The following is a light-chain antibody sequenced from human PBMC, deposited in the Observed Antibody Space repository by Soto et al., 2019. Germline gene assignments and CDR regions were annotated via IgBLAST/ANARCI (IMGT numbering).Light chain of an antibody. Sequence: DIQMTQSPSTLSASVGDRVTITCRASQSISSWLAWYQQKPGKAPKLLIYKASSLESGVPSRFSGSGSGTEFTLTISSLQPDDFATYYCQQYNSYLWTFDQGTKLEIK. CDR3: QQYNSYLWT. CDR1: QSISSW. V-gene: IGKV1-5*03. J-gene: IGKJ2*02. CDR2: KAS.